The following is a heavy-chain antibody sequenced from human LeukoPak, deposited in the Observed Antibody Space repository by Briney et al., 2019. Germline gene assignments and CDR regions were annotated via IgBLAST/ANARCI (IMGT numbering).Heavy chain of an antibody. J-gene: IGHJ4*02. D-gene: IGHD5-18*01. CDR1: GGSISSYY. Sequence: PSETLSLTCTVSGGSISSYYWSWIRQPAGKGLEWIGRIYTSGSTNYNPSLKSRVTMSVDTSKNQFSLKLSSVTAADTAVYYCAGHVDTAMVSHPPYYWGQGTLVTVSS. CDR2: IYTSGST. V-gene: IGHV4-4*07. CDR3: AGHVDTAMVSHPPYY.